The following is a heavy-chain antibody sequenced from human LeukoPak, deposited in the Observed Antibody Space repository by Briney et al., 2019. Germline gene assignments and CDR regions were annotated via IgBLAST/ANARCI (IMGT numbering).Heavy chain of an antibody. Sequence: APVKVSCKASGYTFTSYDINWVRQATGQGLEWMGWMNPNSGNTGYAQKFQGRVTMTRNTSISTAYMELSSLKASDTAMYYCARPLYDSSGTAAFDIWGQGTMVTVSS. D-gene: IGHD3-22*01. CDR1: GYTFTSYD. V-gene: IGHV1-8*01. CDR3: ARPLYDSSGTAAFDI. CDR2: MNPNSGNT. J-gene: IGHJ3*02.